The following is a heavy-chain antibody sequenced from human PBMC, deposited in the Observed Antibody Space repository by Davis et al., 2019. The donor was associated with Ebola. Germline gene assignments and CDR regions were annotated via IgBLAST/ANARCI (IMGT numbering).Heavy chain of an antibody. Sequence: HSQTLSLTCAISGDSVSSSGAAWIWIRQSPSRGLEWLGRTYYNSKWYKDYAVSVKSRISINPDTSKNQLSLQLNSVTPEDAAVYYCVRGWGRSGLDVWGQGTTVTVSS. V-gene: IGHV6-1*01. D-gene: IGHD3-16*01. J-gene: IGHJ6*02. CDR3: VRGWGRSGLDV. CDR2: TYYNSKWYK. CDR1: GDSVSSSGAA.